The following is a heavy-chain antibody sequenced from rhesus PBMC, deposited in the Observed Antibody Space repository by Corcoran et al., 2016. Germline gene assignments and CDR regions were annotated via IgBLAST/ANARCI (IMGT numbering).Heavy chain of an antibody. Sequence: QLQLQESGPGLVKPSETLSVTCAASGGPISSTYWRWIRQAPGKGLEWIGYIYGTGSSTNYNPSLKSRVTLSVDTSKNQFSLKLSSVTAADTAVYYCARAAAQRQLAGYFDYWGQGVLVTVSS. CDR3: ARAAAQRQLAGYFDY. CDR1: GGPISSTY. V-gene: IGHV4-169*01. CDR2: IYGTGSST. J-gene: IGHJ4*01. D-gene: IGHD6-25*01.